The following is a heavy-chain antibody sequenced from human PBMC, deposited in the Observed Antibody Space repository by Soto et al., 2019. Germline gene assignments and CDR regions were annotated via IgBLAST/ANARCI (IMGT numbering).Heavy chain of an antibody. CDR3: ARVVAQSSGWDNWFDP. V-gene: IGHV4-31*03. CDR1: GNESSSGGYS. D-gene: IGHD6-19*01. Sequence: SGTMDLTCTVCGNESSSGGYSWHWIRQHPGKGLEWIGYIYYSGSTYYNPSLKSRVTISVDTSKNQFSLKLSSVTAADTAVYYCARVVAQSSGWDNWFDPWGQGTLVTAPQ. J-gene: IGHJ5*02. CDR2: IYYSGST.